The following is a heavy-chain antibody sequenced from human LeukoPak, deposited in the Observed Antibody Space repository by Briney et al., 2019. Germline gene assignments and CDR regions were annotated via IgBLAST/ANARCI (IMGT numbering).Heavy chain of an antibody. CDR2: IYYSGST. D-gene: IGHD1-26*01. Sequence: LRLSCAASGFTFSSYWMSWVRQAPGKGLEWIGYIYYSGSTYYNPSLKSRVTILVDTSKNQFSLKLSSVTAADTAVYYCARYSGSYYLGYWGQGTLVTVSS. J-gene: IGHJ4*02. CDR3: ARYSGSYYLGY. V-gene: IGHV4-30-4*08. CDR1: GFTFSSYW.